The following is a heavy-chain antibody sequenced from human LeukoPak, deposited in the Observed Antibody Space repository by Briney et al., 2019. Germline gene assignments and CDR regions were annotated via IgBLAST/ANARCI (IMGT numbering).Heavy chain of an antibody. CDR1: GFIFSSYA. V-gene: IGHV3-23*01. CDR2: NSGSGDST. J-gene: IGHJ3*02. CDR3: AKTFRSSLSPFDAFDI. D-gene: IGHD3-3*01. Sequence: GGSLRLSCAASGFIFSSYAMIWVRQAPGKGLEWVSANSGSGDSTYYADSVKGRFTISRDNSRNTLYLQMNDLRAEDTAVYYCAKTFRSSLSPFDAFDIWGQGTMVTVSS.